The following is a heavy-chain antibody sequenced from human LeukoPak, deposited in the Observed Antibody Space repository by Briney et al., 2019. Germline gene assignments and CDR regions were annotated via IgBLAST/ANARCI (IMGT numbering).Heavy chain of an antibody. CDR3: ARENLEYGDYAIDY. CDR1: GFMFSKYD. CDR2: IDRDGVT. V-gene: IGHV3-13*01. J-gene: IGHJ4*02. Sequence: GGSLRLSCAASGFMFSKYDMHWVRQVIGKGLEWVSGIDRDGVTYYSGSVKGRFTSSRENAKNSLDLQMNTLRAGDTGVYYCARENLEYGDYAIDYWGQGILVIVPS. D-gene: IGHD4-17*01.